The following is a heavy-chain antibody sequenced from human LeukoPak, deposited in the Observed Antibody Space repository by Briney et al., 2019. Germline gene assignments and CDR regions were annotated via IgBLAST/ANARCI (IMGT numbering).Heavy chain of an antibody. Sequence: GGSLRLSCAASGFIFNSAWMSWVRQAPGKGLEWVGRIKSKTEGEATNYAAPVKGRFSLSRDDSKNTLYLQMNSLKTEDTAVYYCTTGSRDGYNSDDYPDYWGQGTLVTVSS. D-gene: IGHD5-24*01. CDR1: GFIFNSAW. CDR3: TTGSRDGYNSDDYPDY. J-gene: IGHJ4*02. CDR2: IKSKTEGEAT. V-gene: IGHV3-15*01.